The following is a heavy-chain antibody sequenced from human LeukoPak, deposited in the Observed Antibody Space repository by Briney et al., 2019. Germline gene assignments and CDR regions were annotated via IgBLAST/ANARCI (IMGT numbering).Heavy chain of an antibody. J-gene: IGHJ2*01. Sequence: AGGSLRLSYAASGFTFSNYEMNWVRQARGKGLEGVSCISSRGGTIYYADSVKGRFTISRDNANNSLFLQMNSLRVEDTAVYYCAREWSWHFDLWGRGTLVTVSS. CDR2: ISSRGGTI. D-gene: IGHD2-8*01. V-gene: IGHV3-48*03. CDR1: GFTFSNYE. CDR3: AREWSWHFDL.